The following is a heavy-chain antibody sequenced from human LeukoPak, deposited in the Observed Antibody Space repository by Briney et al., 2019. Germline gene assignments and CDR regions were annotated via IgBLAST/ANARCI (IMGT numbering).Heavy chain of an antibody. CDR1: GVSISSSNSY. J-gene: IGHJ6*03. V-gene: IGHV4-61*05. CDR3: ARAIRGRNWNYEGPYYYYYMDV. CDR2: IHYSGST. Sequence: RPSETLSLTCTVSGVSISSSNSYWGWIRQPPGKGLEWIGYIHYSGSTNYNPSLKSRVTISVDTSKNQFSLKLSSVTAADTAVYYCARAIRGRNWNYEGPYYYYYMDVWGKGTTVTVSS. D-gene: IGHD1-7*01.